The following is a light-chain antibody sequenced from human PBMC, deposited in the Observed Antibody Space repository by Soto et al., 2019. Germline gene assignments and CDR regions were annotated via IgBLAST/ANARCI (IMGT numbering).Light chain of an antibody. Sequence: EIVVTQSPGTLSLSPGERATLSCRASQSVTNNYLASYQQKPGQSPRLLIYGASGKATGIPDSFSGCGSGTDFTLTSSRHEHEDFAVYYCRQYGSSPWQYGSPPWTFGQGNKVEI. CDR1: QSVTNNY. J-gene: IGKJ1*01. CDR3: RQYGSSPWQYGSPPWT. CDR2: GAS. V-gene: IGKV3-20*01.